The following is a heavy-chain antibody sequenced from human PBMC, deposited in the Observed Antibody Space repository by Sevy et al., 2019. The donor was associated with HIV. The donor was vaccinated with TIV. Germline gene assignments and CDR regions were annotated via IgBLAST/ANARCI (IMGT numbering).Heavy chain of an antibody. CDR1: GFTFSDHY. V-gene: IGHV3-72*01. D-gene: IGHD6-13*01. CDR3: ATHAGIAAAGRVFDY. Sequence: GGSLRLSCAASGFTFSDHYMEWVRQAPGKGLEWVGRIRNKADSYTTEYAASVKGSFTISSDDSKNSLYLLMNSLKTEDTAVYYCATHAGIAAAGRVFDYWGQGTLVTVSS. J-gene: IGHJ4*02. CDR2: IRNKADSYTT.